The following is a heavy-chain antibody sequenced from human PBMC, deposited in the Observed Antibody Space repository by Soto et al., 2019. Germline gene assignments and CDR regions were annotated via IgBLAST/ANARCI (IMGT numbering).Heavy chain of an antibody. V-gene: IGHV1-18*01. Sequence: ASVKVSCKASSYTFTNYGISWVRQAPGQGLEWMGWISAYNGNTNYAQNLQGRVTMTTDTSTSTAYMELGSLISDDTAVYYCARDHAQAVTGREFDYWGQGTQVTVSS. CDR2: ISAYNGNT. CDR3: ARDHAQAVTGREFDY. D-gene: IGHD6-19*01. CDR1: SYTFTNYG. J-gene: IGHJ4*02.